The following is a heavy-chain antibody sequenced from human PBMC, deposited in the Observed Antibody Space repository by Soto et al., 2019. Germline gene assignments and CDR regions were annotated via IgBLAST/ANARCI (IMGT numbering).Heavy chain of an antibody. J-gene: IGHJ6*03. V-gene: IGHV4-34*01. D-gene: IGHD6-19*01. CDR1: GGSFSGYY. CDR3: ARVFKGKQWLGHYYYYYYMDV. Sequence: PSETLSLTCAVYGGSFSGYYWSWIRQPPGKGLEWIGEISHSGSTNYNPSLKSRVTISVDTSKNQFSLKLSSVTAADTAVYYCARVFKGKQWLGHYYYYYYMDVWGKGTTVTVSS. CDR2: ISHSGST.